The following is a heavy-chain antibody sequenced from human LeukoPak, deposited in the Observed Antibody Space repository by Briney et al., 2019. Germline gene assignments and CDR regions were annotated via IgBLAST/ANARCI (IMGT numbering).Heavy chain of an antibody. CDR1: GGSISSDNYS. J-gene: IGHJ3*02. CDR2: VYTSGST. V-gene: IGHV4-61*02. D-gene: IGHD6-19*01. CDR3: VREGWQWLVHAFDI. Sequence: PSQTLSLTCTVSGGSISSDNYSWSWIRQPAGKGLEWIGRVYTSGSTNYNPSLKSRVTISVDTSKKQFSLKLSSVTAADTAVYYRVREGWQWLVHAFDIWGQGTMVTGSS.